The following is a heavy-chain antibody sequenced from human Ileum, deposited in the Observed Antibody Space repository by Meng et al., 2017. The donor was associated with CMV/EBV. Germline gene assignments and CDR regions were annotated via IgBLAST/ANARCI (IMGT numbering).Heavy chain of an antibody. J-gene: IGHJ5*02. CDR2: ISAYNGNT. CDR1: GYTFTSYG. CDR3: ARITRITMVRGVRGRFDP. V-gene: IGHV1-18*01. Sequence: ASVKVSCKASGYTFTSYGISWVRQAPGQGLEWMGWISAYNGNTNYAQKPQGRVTMTTDTSTSTAYMELRSLRSDDTAVYYCARITRITMVRGVRGRFDPWGQGTLVTVSS. D-gene: IGHD3-10*01.